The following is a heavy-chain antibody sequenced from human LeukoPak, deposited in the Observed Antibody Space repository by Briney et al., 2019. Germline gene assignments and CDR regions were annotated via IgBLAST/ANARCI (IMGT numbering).Heavy chain of an antibody. CDR1: GLMFINYA. CDR3: AKDLDSTGYYSYNY. J-gene: IGHJ4*02. Sequence: GVSLRLSCVASGLMFINYAMNWVRQAPGKGLEWVALIGTNPAATHYPDSVQGRFTISRDNSRNTLYLQMNSLRVEDTAIYYCAKDLDSTGYYSYNYWGQGTLVTVS. D-gene: IGHD3-22*01. CDR2: IGTNPAAT. V-gene: IGHV3-23*01.